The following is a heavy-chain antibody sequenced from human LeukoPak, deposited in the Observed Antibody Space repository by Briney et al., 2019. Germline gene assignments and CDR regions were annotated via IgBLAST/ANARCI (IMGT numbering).Heavy chain of an antibody. J-gene: IGHJ3*02. CDR1: GFMLSSFP. D-gene: IGHD6-13*01. Sequence: GTSLRLSCAASGFMLSSFPMHWVRQAPGKGLEWVALISYDGSNIYYADSVKGRFTISRDNSKNTLYLQMNSLRAEDTAVYYCARDWPSEWQHLPDYDAVDIWGQGTMVTVSS. CDR2: ISYDGSNI. CDR3: ARDWPSEWQHLPDYDAVDI. V-gene: IGHV3-30-3*01.